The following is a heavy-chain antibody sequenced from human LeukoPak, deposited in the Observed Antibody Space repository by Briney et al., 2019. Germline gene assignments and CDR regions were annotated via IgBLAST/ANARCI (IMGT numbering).Heavy chain of an antibody. CDR1: GFTSSSYS. CDR2: ISSSSSTT. Sequence: GGSLRLSCAASGFTSSSYSMNWVRQAPGKGLEWVSYISSSSSTTYYADSVKGRFTISRDNAKNSLYLQMNSLRAEDTAVYYCARVVAGYYYGMDVWGQGTTVTVSS. CDR3: ARVVAGYYYGMDV. V-gene: IGHV3-48*01. D-gene: IGHD2-15*01. J-gene: IGHJ6*02.